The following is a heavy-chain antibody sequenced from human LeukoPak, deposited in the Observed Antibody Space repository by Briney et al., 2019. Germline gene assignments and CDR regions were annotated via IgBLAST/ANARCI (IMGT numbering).Heavy chain of an antibody. CDR1: GFTFSSYA. CDR2: ISGSGGST. V-gene: IGHV3-23*01. CDR3: ANRVLRFLEPGA. J-gene: IGHJ5*02. Sequence: PGGSLRLSCAASGFTFSSYAMSWVRQPPGKGLEWVSAISGSGGSTYYADSVKGRFTISRDNSKNTLYLQMNSLRAEDTAVYYCANRVLRFLEPGAWGQGTLVTVSS. D-gene: IGHD3-3*01.